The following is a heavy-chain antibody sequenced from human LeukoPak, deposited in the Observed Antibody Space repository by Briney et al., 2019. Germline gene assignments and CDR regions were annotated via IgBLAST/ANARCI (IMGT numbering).Heavy chain of an antibody. CDR3: ATPSPGYCSSTSCYRFDY. D-gene: IGHD2-2*01. J-gene: IGHJ4*02. Sequence: SVKVSCKASGGTFSSYAISWVRQAPGQGLEWMGRIIPILGIANYAQKFQGRVTITADKSTSTAYMELSSLRSEDTAVYYCATPSPGYCSSTSCYRFDYWGQGTLVTVSS. CDR2: IIPILGIA. V-gene: IGHV1-69*04. CDR1: GGTFSSYA.